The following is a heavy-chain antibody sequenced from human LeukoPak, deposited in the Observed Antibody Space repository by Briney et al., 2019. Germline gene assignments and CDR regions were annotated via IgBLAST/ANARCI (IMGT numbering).Heavy chain of an antibody. Sequence: SQTLSLTCAISGDSVSSNSAAWTWIRQSPSRGLEWLGRTYYRSKWYNHYAVSVKGRISINPDTSRNQFSLQLNSVTPEDTAVYYCARTSGWIDCWGQGTLVTVSS. CDR2: TYYRSKWYN. D-gene: IGHD6-19*01. CDR3: ARTSGWIDC. CDR1: GDSVSSNSAA. V-gene: IGHV6-1*01. J-gene: IGHJ4*02.